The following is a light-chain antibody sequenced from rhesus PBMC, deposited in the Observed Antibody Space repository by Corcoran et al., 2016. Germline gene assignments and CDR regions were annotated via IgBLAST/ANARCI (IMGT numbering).Light chain of an antibody. CDR2: DAS. CDR1: QSVSSS. CDR3: QQYSKWPLT. J-gene: IGKJ4*01. V-gene: IGKV3-35*01. Sequence: EIVLTQSPATLSLSPGERATLSRRASQSVSSSLAWYQQKPGQAPRLLSYDASSRATGIPDRFSGSGSVTDFNLTISSLESEDVGVYYCQQYSKWPLTFGGGTKVEFK.